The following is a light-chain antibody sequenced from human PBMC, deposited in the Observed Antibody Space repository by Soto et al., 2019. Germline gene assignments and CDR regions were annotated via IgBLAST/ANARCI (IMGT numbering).Light chain of an antibody. V-gene: IGLV4-69*01. CDR2: LNSDGSH. J-gene: IGLJ2*01. Sequence: QLVLTQSPSASASLGASVKLTCTLSSGHSSYAIAWHQQQPEKGPRYLMKLNSDGSHTKGDGIPDRFSGSSSGAERYLIISSLQSVDEADYYCQTWAPGIVVFGGGTKLTVL. CDR1: SGHSSYA. CDR3: QTWAPGIVV.